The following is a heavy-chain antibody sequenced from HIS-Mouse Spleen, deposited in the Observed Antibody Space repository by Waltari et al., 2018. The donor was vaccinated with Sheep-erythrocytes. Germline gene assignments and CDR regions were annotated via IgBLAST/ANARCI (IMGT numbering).Heavy chain of an antibody. V-gene: IGHV1-69*04. CDR3: AQTGATTPHFDY. J-gene: IGHJ4*02. CDR2: IIPILGIA. CDR1: GYTFTSYG. Sequence: QVQLVQSGAEVKKPGASVKVSCKASGYTFTSYGISWVRQAPGQGLEWMGRIIPILGIANYAQKFQGRVTITADKSTSTAYMELSSLRSEDTAVYYCAQTGATTPHFDYWGQGTLVTVSS. D-gene: IGHD1-26*01.